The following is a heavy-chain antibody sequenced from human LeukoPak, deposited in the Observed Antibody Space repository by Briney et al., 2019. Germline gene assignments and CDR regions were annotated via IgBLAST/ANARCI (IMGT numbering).Heavy chain of an antibody. CDR2: INGSGGAT. Sequence: PGGSLRLSCAASGFTFNDYPLAWVRQAPGKGLAWVASINGSGGATFYVESVKGRVTVASDNSRNTVYLEIDSLRAEDTALYYCARGASCNFNNCNSFDFWGQGTMLTVSS. V-gene: IGHV3-23*01. CDR3: ARGASCNFNNCNSFDF. D-gene: IGHD1-1*01. J-gene: IGHJ3*01. CDR1: GFTFNDYP.